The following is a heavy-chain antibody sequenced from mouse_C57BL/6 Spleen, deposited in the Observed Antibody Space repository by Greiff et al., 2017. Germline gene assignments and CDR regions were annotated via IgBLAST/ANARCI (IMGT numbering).Heavy chain of an antibody. Sequence: VQLKESGPELVKPGASVKIPCKASGYTFTDYNMDWVKQSHGKSLEWIGDINPNNGGTIYNQKFKGKATLTVDKSSSTAYMELRSLTSEDTAVYYCATAYYSNYVYYAMDYWGQGTSVTVSS. J-gene: IGHJ4*01. V-gene: IGHV1-18*01. D-gene: IGHD2-5*01. CDR1: GYTFTDYN. CDR3: ATAYYSNYVYYAMDY. CDR2: INPNNGGT.